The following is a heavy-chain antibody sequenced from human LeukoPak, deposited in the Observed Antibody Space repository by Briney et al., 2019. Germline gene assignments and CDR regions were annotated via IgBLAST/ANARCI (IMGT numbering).Heavy chain of an antibody. CDR3: ARADTSGWYY. CDR2: ISTYNGNT. Sequence: ASVKVSCKASGYTFTSYDINWVRQATGQGLEWMGWISTYNGNTNPTQKLRDRITMTTDTSTNTAYMELRSLRTDDTAVYYCARADTSGWYYWGQGTLVTVSS. D-gene: IGHD6-13*01. CDR1: GYTFTSYD. V-gene: IGHV1-18*01. J-gene: IGHJ4*02.